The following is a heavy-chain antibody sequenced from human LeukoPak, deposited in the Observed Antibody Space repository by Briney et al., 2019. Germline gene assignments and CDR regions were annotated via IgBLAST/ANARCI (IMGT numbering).Heavy chain of an antibody. Sequence: GGSLRLSCAASGITLSTYAMSWVRQAPGKGLEWVSGISGSGDNTYYADSVKGRFTISRDNSKNTLYLQMNSLRADDTAVYYCAKRVAGTGFDYWGQGTLVTVSS. J-gene: IGHJ4*02. CDR2: ISGSGDNT. CDR3: AKRVAGTGFDY. CDR1: GITLSTYA. V-gene: IGHV3-23*01. D-gene: IGHD6-19*01.